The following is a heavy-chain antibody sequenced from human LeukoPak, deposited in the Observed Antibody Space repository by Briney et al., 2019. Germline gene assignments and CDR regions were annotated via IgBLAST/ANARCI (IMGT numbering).Heavy chain of an antibody. CDR3: GRDFVNDAKARFDS. D-gene: IGHD4/OR15-4a*01. J-gene: IGHJ4*02. CDR1: GFSFTSYN. Sequence: GGSLRLSCAASGFSFTSYNFHWVRQAPGKGLKWLGFISYDGSIKYEDSVKGRFTISRDNSKNTLYLQMNSLTAEDTAMYYCGRDFVNDAKARFDSWGQGTLVTVSS. CDR2: ISYDGSIK. V-gene: IGHV3-30*03.